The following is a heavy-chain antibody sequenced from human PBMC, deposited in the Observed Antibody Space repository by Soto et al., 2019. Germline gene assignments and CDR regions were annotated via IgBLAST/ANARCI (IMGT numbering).Heavy chain of an antibody. J-gene: IGHJ5*02. CDR2: IIPIFGTA. V-gene: IGHV1-69*12. Sequence: QVQLVQSGAEVKKPGSSVKVSCKASGGTFSSYAISWVRQAPGQGLEWMGGIIPIFGTANYAQKFQGRVTITAYESTRTSYKDLSRLRSEDRADDAGAREVLYYYGSSVWFDPSGQVTLVRVSS. D-gene: IGHD3-22*01. CDR3: AREVLYYYGSSVWFDP. CDR1: GGTFSSYA.